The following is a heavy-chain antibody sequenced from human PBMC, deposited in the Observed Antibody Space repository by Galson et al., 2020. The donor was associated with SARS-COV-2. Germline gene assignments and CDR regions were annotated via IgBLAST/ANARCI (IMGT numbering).Heavy chain of an antibody. CDR1: GFTFSNAW. J-gene: IGHJ5*02. CDR2: IKSKTDGGTT. CDR3: TTVTLTTHGGLNWFDP. Sequence: GGSLRLSCAASGFTFSNAWMSWVRQAPGKGLEWVGRIKSKTDGGTTDYAAPVKGRFTISRDDSKNTLYLKMNSLKTEDTAVYYCTTVTLTTHGGLNWFDPWGQGTLVTVSS. D-gene: IGHD3-22*01. V-gene: IGHV3-15*01.